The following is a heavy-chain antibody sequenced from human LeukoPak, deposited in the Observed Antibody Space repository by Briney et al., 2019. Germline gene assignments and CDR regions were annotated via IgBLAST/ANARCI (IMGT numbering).Heavy chain of an antibody. J-gene: IGHJ4*02. V-gene: IGHV3-23*01. CDR2: ISGSGADI. D-gene: IGHD4-17*01. CDR1: GFTFSSYA. Sequence: GSLRPSFAASGFTFSSYALSWVRQAPGEGLEWVSTISGSGADIYYAESVKGRFAISRDKSQNTVYLQVNSLRAEDTPVYYCAKPSYTVTTSKRPFDYGGQGTLVTVPS. CDR3: AKPSYTVTTSKRPFDY.